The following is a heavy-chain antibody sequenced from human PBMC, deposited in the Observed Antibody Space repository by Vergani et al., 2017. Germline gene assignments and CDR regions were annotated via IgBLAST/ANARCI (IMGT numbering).Heavy chain of an antibody. CDR1: GFTFSDYY. J-gene: IGHJ3*02. Sequence: QVQLVESGGGLVKPGGSLRLPCAASGFTFSDYYMSWIRQAPGKGLEWVSYISSSGSTIYYADSVKGRFTISRVNAKNSLYLQMNSLRAEDTAVYYCARDPIFGVAHDAFDIWGQGTMVTGSS. CDR2: ISSSGSTI. CDR3: ARDPIFGVAHDAFDI. V-gene: IGHV3-11*01. D-gene: IGHD3-3*01.